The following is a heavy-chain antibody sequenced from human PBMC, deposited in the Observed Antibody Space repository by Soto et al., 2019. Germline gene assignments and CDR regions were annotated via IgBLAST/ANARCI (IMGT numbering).Heavy chain of an antibody. CDR1: GYSFTSLD. Sequence: GASVKVSCKASGYSFTSLDINWVRQTTGQGLEWMGWMQPSSGRTGYAQKFQGRVTMTRDTSINTAYMELSSLTSDDTAFYYCARGVTAEVDYWGQGTLVTVSS. CDR3: ARGVTAEVDY. D-gene: IGHD2-21*02. V-gene: IGHV1-8*01. CDR2: MQPSSGRT. J-gene: IGHJ4*02.